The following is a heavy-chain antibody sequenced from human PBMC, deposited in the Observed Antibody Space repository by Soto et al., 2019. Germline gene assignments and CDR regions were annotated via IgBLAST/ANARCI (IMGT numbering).Heavy chain of an antibody. CDR2: ITSSSDTI. Sequence: HPGGSLRLSCAASGFTFSSFHMNWVRQAPGRGLEWVAYITSSSDTIYYSDSVEGRFTISRDNGKNSLFLQMNSLRDEDTAVYYCARVVVVIPPGYYYAMDVWGQGTTVTVSS. V-gene: IGHV3-48*02. D-gene: IGHD3-22*01. CDR3: ARVVVVIPPGYYYAMDV. CDR1: GFTFSSFH. J-gene: IGHJ6*02.